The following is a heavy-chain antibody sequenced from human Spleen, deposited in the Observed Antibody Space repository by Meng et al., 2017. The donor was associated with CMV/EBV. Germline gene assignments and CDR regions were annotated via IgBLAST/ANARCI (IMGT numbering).Heavy chain of an antibody. J-gene: IGHJ6*02. CDR1: GFIFSKYA. CDR2: ISYDGSNK. Sequence: GESLKISCAASGFIFSKYAMHWVRQAPGKGLEWVAVISYDGSNKYYADSVKGRFTISRDNSKNTLYLQMNSLRAEDTAVYYCARGGRGKRAYYYYGMDVWGQGTTVTVSS. D-gene: IGHD3-16*01. CDR3: ARGGRGKRAYYYYGMDV. V-gene: IGHV3-30-3*01.